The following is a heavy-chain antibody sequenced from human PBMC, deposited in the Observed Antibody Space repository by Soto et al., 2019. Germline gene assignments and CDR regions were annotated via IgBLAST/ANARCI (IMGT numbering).Heavy chain of an antibody. CDR1: GGSISSSDYY. CDR2: MYYSGST. J-gene: IGHJ6*02. V-gene: IGHV4-39*01. Sequence: KTSETLSLTCTVSGGSISSSDYYWGWIRQPPGRGPEWIGSMYYSGSTYYNPSLESRVTISVDTSKNQFSLKLSSVTAADTAVYYCARHNYGMDVWGQGTTVTVSS. CDR3: ARHNYGMDV.